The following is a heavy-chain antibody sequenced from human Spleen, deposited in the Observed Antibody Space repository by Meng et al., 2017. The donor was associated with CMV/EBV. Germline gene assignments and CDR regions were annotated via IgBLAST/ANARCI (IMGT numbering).Heavy chain of an antibody. Sequence: KASGYTFTSYGISWVRQAPGQGLEWMGWINPYSGNRHFAKKLQGRVSMTTDTSTSTHSMELRSLRSDDTAVYYCARGDLGSYYGVDYWGQGTLVTVSS. CDR3: ARGDLGSYYGVDY. D-gene: IGHD1-26*01. V-gene: IGHV1-18*01. CDR2: INPYSGNR. CDR1: GYTFTSYG. J-gene: IGHJ4*02.